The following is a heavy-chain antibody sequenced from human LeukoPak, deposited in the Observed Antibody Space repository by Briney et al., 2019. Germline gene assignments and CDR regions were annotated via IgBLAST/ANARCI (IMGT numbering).Heavy chain of an antibody. V-gene: IGHV1-69*13. CDR3: AKGGYDYRPIYYFDY. J-gene: IGHJ4*02. Sequence: GASVKVSCKASGGTFSSYAISWVRQAPGQGLEWMGGIIPIFGTANYAQKFQGRVTITADESTSTAYMELSSLRSEDTAVYYCAKGGYDYRPIYYFDYWGQGTLVTVSS. CDR2: IIPIFGTA. D-gene: IGHD5-12*01. CDR1: GGTFSSYA.